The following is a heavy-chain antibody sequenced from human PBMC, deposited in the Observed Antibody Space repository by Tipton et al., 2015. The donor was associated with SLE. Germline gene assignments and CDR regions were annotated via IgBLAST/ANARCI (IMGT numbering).Heavy chain of an antibody. J-gene: IGHJ3*02. V-gene: IGHV4-31*03. D-gene: IGHD3-3*01. Sequence: LRLSCTVSGGSISSGGYYWSWIRQHPGKGLEWIGYIYYSGSTCYNPSLKSRVTISVDTSKNQFSLKLSSVTAADTAVYYCAREEENDFWSGGDAFDIWGQGTMVTVSS. CDR2: IYYSGST. CDR3: AREEENDFWSGGDAFDI. CDR1: GGSISSGGYY.